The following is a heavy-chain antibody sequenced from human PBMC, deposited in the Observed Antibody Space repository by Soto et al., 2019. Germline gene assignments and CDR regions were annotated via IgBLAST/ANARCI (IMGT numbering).Heavy chain of an antibody. V-gene: IGHV2-70*01. CDR2: IDWDDDK. Sequence: GPTLVNPTQTLTLTCTFSGFSLSTSGMCVSWIRQPPGKALEWLALIDWDDDKYYSTSLKTRLTISKDTSKNQVVLTMTNMDPVDTATYYCARSRGMLPYYYCGMDVWGQGTTVTVSS. J-gene: IGHJ6*02. CDR3: ARSRGMLPYYYCGMDV. D-gene: IGHD2-8*01. CDR1: GFSLSTSGMC.